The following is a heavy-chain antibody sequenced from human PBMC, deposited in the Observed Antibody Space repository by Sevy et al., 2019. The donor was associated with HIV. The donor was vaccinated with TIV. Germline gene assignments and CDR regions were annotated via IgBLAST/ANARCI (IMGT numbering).Heavy chain of an antibody. D-gene: IGHD2-15*01. CDR1: GYTFTGYY. CDR3: AREGLVVPEYFQH. CDR2: INPNSGGT. Sequence: ASVKVSCKASGYTFTGYYMHWVRQAPGQGLEWMGWINPNSGGTNYAQKFQGRVTMTRDTSISTAYMELSRLRSDDTAVYYCAREGLVVPEYFQHWGQGTLVTVSS. V-gene: IGHV1-2*02. J-gene: IGHJ1*01.